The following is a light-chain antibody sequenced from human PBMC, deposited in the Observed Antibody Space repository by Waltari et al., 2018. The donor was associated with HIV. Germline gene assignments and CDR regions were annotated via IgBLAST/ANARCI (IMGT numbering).Light chain of an antibody. CDR2: DVH. V-gene: IGLV2-14*03. CDR1: SSDVGAYEH. J-gene: IGLJ1*01. Sequence: QSALTQPASVSGSPGQSITISCTGTSSDVGAYEHFSWYQQHPGKVPTLLISDVHNRPSRISNRFSGSKSGDTASLTISGLQADDEAAYYCASFTSGRLNVFGTGTKVTVL. CDR3: ASFTSGRLNV.